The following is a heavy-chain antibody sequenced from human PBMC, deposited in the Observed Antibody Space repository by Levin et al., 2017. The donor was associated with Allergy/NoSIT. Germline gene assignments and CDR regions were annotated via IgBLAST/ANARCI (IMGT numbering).Heavy chain of an antibody. Sequence: SQTLSLTCTVSGGSISSYYWSWIRQPPGKGLEWIGYIYYSGSTNYNPSLKSRVTISVDTSKNQFSLKLSSVTAADTAVYYCARVSRAAAAYYFDYWGQGTLVTVSS. J-gene: IGHJ4*02. CDR3: ARVSRAAAAYYFDY. CDR1: GGSISSYY. CDR2: IYYSGST. D-gene: IGHD6-6*01. V-gene: IGHV4-59*01.